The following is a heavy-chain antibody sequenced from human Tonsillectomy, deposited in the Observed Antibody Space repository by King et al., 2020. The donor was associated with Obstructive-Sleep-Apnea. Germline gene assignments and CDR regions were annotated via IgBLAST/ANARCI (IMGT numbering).Heavy chain of an antibody. CDR1: GFTFSNHI. J-gene: IGHJ3*02. D-gene: IGHD4-17*01. CDR2: ILSDGSRK. V-gene: IGHV3-30*04. Sequence: VQLVESGGGVVQPGRSLRLSCAASGFTFSNHIMHWVRQAPGKGLEWVGAILSDGSRKFYGDSVKGRFTISRDNSKNTLYLQMSSLRAEDTALYYCAREPGGDYDAFDIWGQGTKVTISS. CDR3: AREPGGDYDAFDI.